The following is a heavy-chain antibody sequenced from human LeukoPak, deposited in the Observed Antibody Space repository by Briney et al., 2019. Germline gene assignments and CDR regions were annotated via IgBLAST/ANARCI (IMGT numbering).Heavy chain of an antibody. Sequence: SETLSLTCTVSGGSISSGDYYWSWIRQPPGKGLEWIGYIYYSGSTYYNPSLKSRVTISVDTSKNQFSLKLSPVTAADTAVYYCARGGYYDGSGYFDYWGQGTLVTVSS. D-gene: IGHD3-22*01. CDR2: IYYSGST. J-gene: IGHJ4*02. CDR1: GGSISSGDYY. V-gene: IGHV4-30-4*08. CDR3: ARGGYYDGSGYFDY.